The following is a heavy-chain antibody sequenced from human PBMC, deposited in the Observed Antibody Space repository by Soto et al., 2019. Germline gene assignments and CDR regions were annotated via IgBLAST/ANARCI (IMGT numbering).Heavy chain of an antibody. CDR1: GFTFSGSA. CDR2: IRSKANSYAT. J-gene: IGHJ5*02. CDR3: TSPEVYGSGSYFNADL. V-gene: IGHV3-73*01. D-gene: IGHD3-10*01. Sequence: GGSLRLSCAASGFTFSGSAMHWVRQASGKGLEWVGRIRSKANSYATAYAASVKGRFTISRDDSKNTAYLQMNSLKTEDTAVYYCTSPEVYGSGSYFNADLWGQGTLVTVSS.